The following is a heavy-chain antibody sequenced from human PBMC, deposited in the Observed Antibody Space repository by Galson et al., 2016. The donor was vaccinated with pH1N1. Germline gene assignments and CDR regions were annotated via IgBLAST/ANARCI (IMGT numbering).Heavy chain of an antibody. CDR1: GGTFSSYA. CDR2: IIPLFRTT. CDR3: ATRGQLLPGPLHYYGMDV. V-gene: IGHV1-69*13. D-gene: IGHD2-2*01. Sequence: SVKVSCKASGGTFSSYAIGWVRQAPGQGLEWMGGIIPLFRTTNYAQRFHGRVTITADESTSTAYMEMSSLRSKDTAVYYCATRGQLLPGPLHYYGMDVWGQGTTVTVSS. J-gene: IGHJ6*02.